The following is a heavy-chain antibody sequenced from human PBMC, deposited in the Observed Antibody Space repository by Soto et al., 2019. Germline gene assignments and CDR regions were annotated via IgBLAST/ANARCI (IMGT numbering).Heavy chain of an antibody. Sequence: QVHLVESGGGVVQPGRSLRLSCAASGFTFGDYGMHWVRQAPGKGLEWVADISDDGSETYYADSVEGRFTVSRDNSKSVLYLQMNSLRLDDTAVYYCAKLSIQKSWAVTFDQWGQGTLVTVSS. D-gene: IGHD4-17*01. CDR1: GFTFGDYG. CDR2: ISDDGSET. CDR3: AKLSIQKSWAVTFDQ. V-gene: IGHV3-30*18. J-gene: IGHJ4*02.